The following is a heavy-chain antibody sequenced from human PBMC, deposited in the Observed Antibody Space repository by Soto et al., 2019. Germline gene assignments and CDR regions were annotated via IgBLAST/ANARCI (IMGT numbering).Heavy chain of an antibody. CDR3: ARVGGCSRKSCYATYQDH. J-gene: IGHJ4*02. D-gene: IGHD2-2*01. Sequence: QVQLVQSGAEVTKPGASVKVSCKASGYTFTSYAIHWVRQAPGQRLEWMGWINAGNGNTKYLQKFQGRVTITRDTSASTAYMELSCLRSEDTAIYYCARVGGCSRKSCYATYQDHWGQGTLVTVSS. V-gene: IGHV1-3*01. CDR1: GYTFTSYA. CDR2: INAGNGNT.